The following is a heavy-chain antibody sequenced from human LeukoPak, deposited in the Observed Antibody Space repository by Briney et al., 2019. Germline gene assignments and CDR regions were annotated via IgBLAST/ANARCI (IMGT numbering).Heavy chain of an antibody. CDR1: GFTFSSYG. J-gene: IGHJ4*02. CDR3: ATDLYYYNSSGYSLPHYFDY. V-gene: IGHV3-30*02. Sequence: GGSLRLSCAASGFTFSSYGMHWVRQAPGKGLEWVAFIRYDGSNKYYADSVKGRFAISRDNSKNTLYLQMNSLRAEDTAVYYCATDLYYYNSSGYSLPHYFDYWGQGTLVTVSS. CDR2: IRYDGSNK. D-gene: IGHD3-22*01.